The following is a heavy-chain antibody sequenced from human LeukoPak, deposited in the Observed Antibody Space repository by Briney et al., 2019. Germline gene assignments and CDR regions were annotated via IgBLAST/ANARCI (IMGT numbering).Heavy chain of an antibody. J-gene: IGHJ2*01. CDR1: GGSFSGYY. D-gene: IGHD2-2*02. CDR2: INRSGST. V-gene: IGHV4-34*01. CDR3: ARGVRGSYQLLYRHWYFDL. Sequence: SETLSLTCAVYGGSFSGYYWSWIRQPPGKGLEWIGEINRSGSTNYNPSLKSRVTISVDTSKNQFSLKLSSVTAADTAVYYCARGVRGSYQLLYRHWYFDLWGRGTLVTVSS.